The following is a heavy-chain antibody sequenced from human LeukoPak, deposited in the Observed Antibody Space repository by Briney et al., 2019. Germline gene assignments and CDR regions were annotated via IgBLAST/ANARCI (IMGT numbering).Heavy chain of an antibody. CDR3: YCSAGYGQVYYYYYYMNL. CDR2: INPNSGGT. V-gene: IGHV1-2*02. Sequence: ASVKVSCKASGYTFTGYYMHWVRQAPGQGLEWMGWINPNSGGTNYAQKFQGRVTMTRDTSTSTSTAYMDLSSLRSDDTAMYYCYCSAGYGQVYYYYYYMNLWGKGTTVTISS. J-gene: IGHJ6*03. D-gene: IGHD2-15*01. CDR1: GYTFTGYY.